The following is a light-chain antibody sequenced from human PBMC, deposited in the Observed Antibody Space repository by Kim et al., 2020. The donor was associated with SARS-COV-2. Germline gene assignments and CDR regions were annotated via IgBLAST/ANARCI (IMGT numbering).Light chain of an antibody. V-gene: IGLV6-57*03. CDR1: RGRIARNQ. CDR3: QSYDSSNVV. Sequence: GETVNLAFTRRRGRIARNQVEWDQQGPGRAPPNVVYGGNQRPSGGPDRFSGSLERSSNSASLNLSGLKTEDEADHYCQSYDSSNVVFGGGTQLTVL. J-gene: IGLJ2*01. CDR2: GGN.